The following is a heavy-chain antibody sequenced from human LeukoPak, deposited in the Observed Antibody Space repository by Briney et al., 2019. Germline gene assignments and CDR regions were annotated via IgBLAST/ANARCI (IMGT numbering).Heavy chain of an antibody. J-gene: IGHJ4*02. CDR1: GGSISSSSFY. CDR2: MSYSGRT. Sequence: SETLSLTCTVSGGSISSSSFYWGWIRQPPGTGREWVGNMSYSGRTYYNPSLKSRVTISVDPSKNQFSLKLTSVTAADSAVYYCGCIATVEIYFDYWGQGTLVTVSS. D-gene: IGHD5-24*01. CDR3: GCIATVEIYFDY. V-gene: IGHV4-39*01.